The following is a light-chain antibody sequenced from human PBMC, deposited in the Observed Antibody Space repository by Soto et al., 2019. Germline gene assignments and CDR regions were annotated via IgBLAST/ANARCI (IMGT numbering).Light chain of an antibody. J-gene: IGKJ4*02. Sequence: DIQMTQSPSSLSASVGDRVTITCQASQAISNYLNWYQQKPGKAPKLLIYDASNLETGVPSRFSGSGSVTNFTFPIRSLQPEDMATYYCQQYDNLPLTFGGGTKVEIK. CDR2: DAS. CDR3: QQYDNLPLT. CDR1: QAISNY. V-gene: IGKV1-33*01.